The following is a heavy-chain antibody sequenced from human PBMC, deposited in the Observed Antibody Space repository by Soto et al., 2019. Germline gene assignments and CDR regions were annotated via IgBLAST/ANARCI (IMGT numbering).Heavy chain of an antibody. V-gene: IGHV4-4*07. CDR2: IYTSGST. CDR3: ARATYYYDSSGYLVYFDY. Sequence: NPSETLSLTCTVSGGSISSYYWSWIRQPAGKGLEWIGRIYTSGSTNYNPSLKSRVTMSVDTSKNQFSLKLSSVTAADTAVHYCARATYYYDSSGYLVYFDYWGQGTLVTVSS. J-gene: IGHJ4*02. CDR1: GGSISSYY. D-gene: IGHD3-22*01.